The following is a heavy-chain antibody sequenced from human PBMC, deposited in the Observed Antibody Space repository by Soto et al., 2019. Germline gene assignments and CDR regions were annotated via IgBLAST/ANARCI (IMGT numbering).Heavy chain of an antibody. CDR2: ISGSGGST. J-gene: IGHJ4*02. CDR3: AKDLNGSSWPRTGYYFDY. V-gene: IGHV3-23*01. Sequence: GGSLRLSCAASGFTFSSYAMSWVRQAPGKGLEWVSAISGSGGSTYYADSVKGRFTISRDNSKNTLYLQMNSLRAEDTAVYYCAKDLNGSSWPRTGYYFDYWGQGTLVTVSS. CDR1: GFTFSSYA. D-gene: IGHD6-13*01.